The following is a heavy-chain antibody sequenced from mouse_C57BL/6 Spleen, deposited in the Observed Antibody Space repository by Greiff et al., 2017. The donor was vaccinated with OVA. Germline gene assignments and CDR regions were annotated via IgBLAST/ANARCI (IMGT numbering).Heavy chain of an antibody. Sequence: QVQLKQPGAELVMPGASVKLSCKASGYTFTSYWMHWVKQRPGQGLEWIGEIDPSDSYTNYNQKFKGKSTLTVDKSSSTAYMQLSSLTSEDSAVYYCARGLTTVVDAYWGQGTLVTVSA. CDR1: GYTFTSYW. J-gene: IGHJ3*01. CDR3: ARGLTTVVDAY. D-gene: IGHD1-1*01. CDR2: IDPSDSYT. V-gene: IGHV1-69*01.